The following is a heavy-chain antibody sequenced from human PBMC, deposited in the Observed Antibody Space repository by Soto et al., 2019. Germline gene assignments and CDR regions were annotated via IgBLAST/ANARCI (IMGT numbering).Heavy chain of an antibody. V-gene: IGHV3-30-3*01. CDR3: AREGDTAMVRASDAFDI. CDR1: GFNFSFYA. Sequence: GGSLRLSCASSGFNFSFYAMHWFRQTPCKWLEWVAVISYDGSNKYYADSVKGRFTISRDNSKNTLYLQMNSLRAEDTAVYYCAREGDTAMVRASDAFDIWGQGTMVTVSS. J-gene: IGHJ3*02. CDR2: ISYDGSNK. D-gene: IGHD5-18*01.